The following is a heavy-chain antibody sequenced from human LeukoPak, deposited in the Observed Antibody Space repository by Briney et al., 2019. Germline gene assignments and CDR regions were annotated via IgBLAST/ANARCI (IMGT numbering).Heavy chain of an antibody. Sequence: GGSLRLSCAASGMTFSSHWMSWVRQAPGKGLEWVANIKSDGSEKYYLDSVKGRFTISRDNSKNTLYLQMNSLRAEDTAVYYCARLELRGGYFDYWGQGTLVTVSS. CDR2: IKSDGSEK. V-gene: IGHV3-7*01. CDR1: GMTFSSHW. D-gene: IGHD1-7*01. CDR3: ARLELRGGYFDY. J-gene: IGHJ4*02.